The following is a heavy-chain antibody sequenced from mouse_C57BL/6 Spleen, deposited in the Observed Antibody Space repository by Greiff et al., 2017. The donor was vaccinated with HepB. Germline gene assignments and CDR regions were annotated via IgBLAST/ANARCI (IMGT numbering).Heavy chain of an antibody. CDR3: AREPLYYDYDACEAY. D-gene: IGHD2-4*01. Sequence: QVQLQQPGTELVKPGASVKLSCKASGYTFTSYWMHWVKQRPGQGLEWIGNINPSNGGTNYNEKFKSKATLTVDKSSSTAYMQRSSLTSEDSAVYYCAREPLYYDYDACEAYWGQGTLVTVSA. J-gene: IGHJ3*01. CDR1: GYTFTSYW. V-gene: IGHV1-53*01. CDR2: INPSNGGT.